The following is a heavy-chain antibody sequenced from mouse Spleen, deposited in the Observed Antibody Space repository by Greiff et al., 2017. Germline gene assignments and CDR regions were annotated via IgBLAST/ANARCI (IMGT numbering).Heavy chain of an antibody. CDR2: ISSGGGST. D-gene: IGHD1-1*01. V-gene: IGHV5-12-1*01. J-gene: IGHJ2*01. CDR3: ARPTLFYGSTFFDY. Sequence: EVQVVESGGGLVKPGGSLKLSCAASGFAFSRYDMSWVRQTPEKRLEWVAKISSGGGSTYYPDTVKGRFTISRDNAKNTLYLQMSSLKSEDTAMYYCARPTLFYGSTFFDYWGQGTTLTVSS. CDR1: GFAFSRYD.